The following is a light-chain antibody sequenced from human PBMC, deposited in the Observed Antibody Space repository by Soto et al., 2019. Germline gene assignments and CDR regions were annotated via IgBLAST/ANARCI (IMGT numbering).Light chain of an antibody. V-gene: IGLV2-11*01. CDR1: SSDFGGYNY. J-gene: IGLJ1*01. CDR3: CSYAGTFYV. CDR2: DVS. Sequence: QSALTQPRSVSGSPGQSVTISCTGTSSDFGGYNYVSWYQHHPGNAPKLMIYDVSEWPSGVPDRFSGSKSGNTASLTISGLQAEDEADYYCCSYAGTFYVFGTGTKGTVL.